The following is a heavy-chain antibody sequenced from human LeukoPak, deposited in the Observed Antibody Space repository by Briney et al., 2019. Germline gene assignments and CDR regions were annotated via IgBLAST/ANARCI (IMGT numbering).Heavy chain of an antibody. CDR1: GGSISSSNW. D-gene: IGHD3-10*01. J-gene: IGHJ4*02. V-gene: IGHV4-4*02. CDR3: ARSGSNYVSGNYYSY. Sequence: PSETLSLTCAVSGGSISSSNWWSWVRQPPGKGLEWIGEIYHSGSTNYNPSLKSRVTISVDKSKNQFSLKLSSVTAADTAVYYCARSGSNYVSGNYYSYWGQGTLVTVSS. CDR2: IYHSGST.